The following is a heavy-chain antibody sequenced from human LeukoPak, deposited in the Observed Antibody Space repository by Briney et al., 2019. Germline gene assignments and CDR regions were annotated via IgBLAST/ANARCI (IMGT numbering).Heavy chain of an antibody. J-gene: IGHJ4*02. CDR1: GFTFSSYE. V-gene: IGHV3-48*03. Sequence: GGSLRLSCAASGFTFSSYEMNWVRQAPGKGLEWVSYISSSDNTIHYADSVKGRFNISRDNSKNSLYLQMNSLSAEDTAVYYCARDINWVGGYWGQGTLVTVSS. D-gene: IGHD7-27*01. CDR3: ARDINWVGGY. CDR2: ISSSDNTI.